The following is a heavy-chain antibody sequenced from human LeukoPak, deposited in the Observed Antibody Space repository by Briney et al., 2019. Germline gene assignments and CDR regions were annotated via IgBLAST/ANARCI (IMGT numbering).Heavy chain of an antibody. V-gene: IGHV4-59*01. CDR1: GGSISSYY. D-gene: IGHD6-13*01. J-gene: IGHJ4*02. CDR2: IYYSGST. Sequence: SETLSLTCTVSGGSISSYYWSWIRQPPGKGLEWIGYIYYSGSTNHNPSLKSRVTISVDTSKNQFSLKLSSVTAADTAVYYCARDIGAAGTGGYFDYWGQGTLVTVSS. CDR3: ARDIGAAGTGGYFDY.